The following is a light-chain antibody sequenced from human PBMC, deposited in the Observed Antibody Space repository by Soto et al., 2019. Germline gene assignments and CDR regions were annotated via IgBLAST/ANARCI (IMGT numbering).Light chain of an antibody. V-gene: IGLV2-11*01. CDR2: DVS. J-gene: IGLJ2*01. Sequence: QSALTQPRSVSGSRGQSVTISCTGSSSDVGGYKYVSWYQQHPGKAPKLIIYDVSKRPSGVPDRFSGSKSGNTASLTISGLQAEDESDYYCCSYAGTYTLIFGGGTKLTVL. CDR1: SSDVGGYKY. CDR3: CSYAGTYTLI.